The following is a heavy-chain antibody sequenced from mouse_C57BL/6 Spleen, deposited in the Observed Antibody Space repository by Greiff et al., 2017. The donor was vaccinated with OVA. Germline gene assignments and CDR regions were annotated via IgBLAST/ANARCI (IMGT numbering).Heavy chain of an antibody. CDR1: GYAFSSYW. J-gene: IGHJ2*01. Sequence: QVQLQQSGAELVKPGASVKISCKASGYAFSSYWMNWVKQRPGKGLEWIGQIYPGDGDTNYNGKFKGKATLTADKSSSTAYMQLSSLTSEDSAVYFCARDDYDEEGLFDYWGQGTTLTVSS. CDR2: IYPGDGDT. V-gene: IGHV1-80*01. D-gene: IGHD2-4*01. CDR3: ARDDYDEEGLFDY.